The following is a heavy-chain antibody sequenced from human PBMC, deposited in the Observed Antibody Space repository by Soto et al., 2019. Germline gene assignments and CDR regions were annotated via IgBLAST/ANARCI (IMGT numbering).Heavy chain of an antibody. D-gene: IGHD5-18*01. V-gene: IGHV3-33*06. Sequence: GGSLRLSCAASGFTFSNYGMHWVRQAPGKGLEWVAVIWYDGSYKYYADSVKGRFTISRDNSRTTLHLQMNSLRAEDTAVYCCAKDEGRYTYGLRDCWGQGTLVTVSS. CDR2: IWYDGSYK. CDR3: AKDEGRYTYGLRDC. J-gene: IGHJ4*02. CDR1: GFTFSNYG.